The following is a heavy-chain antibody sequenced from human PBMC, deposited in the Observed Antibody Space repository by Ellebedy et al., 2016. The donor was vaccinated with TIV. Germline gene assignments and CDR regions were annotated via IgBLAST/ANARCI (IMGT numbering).Heavy chain of an antibody. CDR2: IYYSGST. D-gene: IGHD3-10*01. CDR1: GGSISSSSYY. J-gene: IGHJ3*02. Sequence: SETLSLTCTVAGGSISSSSYYWGWIRQPPGKGLEWIGSIYYSGSTYYNPSLKSRVPISVDTSKNQFSLKLSSVTAADTAVYYCARALSRIWFGELLSNAFDIWGQGTMVTVS. V-gene: IGHV4-39*01. CDR3: ARALSRIWFGELLSNAFDI.